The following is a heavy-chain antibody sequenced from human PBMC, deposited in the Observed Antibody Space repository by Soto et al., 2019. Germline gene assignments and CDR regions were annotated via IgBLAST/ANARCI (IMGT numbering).Heavy chain of an antibody. CDR1: GFSFSKYS. CDR3: ARGGAPMVRGVIIGPRRHHNWFDP. CDR2: INDRSNYI. Sequence: GGSLRVSCAASGFSFSKYSMNWVRQSPGKGLEWVSSINDRSNYIYYADSVKGRFTISRDNAINSLYLQMNSLRPDDTAVYYCARGGAPMVRGVIIGPRRHHNWFDPWGQGTLVTSPQ. V-gene: IGHV3-21*06. D-gene: IGHD3-10*01. J-gene: IGHJ5*02.